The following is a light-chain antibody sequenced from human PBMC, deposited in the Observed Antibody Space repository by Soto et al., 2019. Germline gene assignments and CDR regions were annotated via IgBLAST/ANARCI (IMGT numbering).Light chain of an antibody. V-gene: IGKV3-20*01. CDR1: QSISSNY. CDR2: GAS. CDR3: HQYGRSPMFT. J-gene: IGKJ3*01. Sequence: NGLTQSPGTLSLSTGDRATLSCRASQSISSNYLAWYQQKPGQAPRLLIYGASSRATGIPDRFSGSGSGTDFTLTISRLELEDFAVYYCHQYGRSPMFTLGPGTKVDIK.